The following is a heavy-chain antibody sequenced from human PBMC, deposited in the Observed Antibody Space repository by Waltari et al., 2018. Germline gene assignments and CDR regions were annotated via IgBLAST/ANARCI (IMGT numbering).Heavy chain of an antibody. CDR2: ISSSGGHK. CDR3: ATSEYQLVLVDEY. D-gene: IGHD2-2*01. Sequence: EVQLVESGGGLVKPGGSLRLSCVASDFTFCSYSMNWVLQAPGKGLEWVSSISSSGGHKFYAASMEGRFTISRDNAKNSLYLQMNSLRAEDTAVYYCATSEYQLVLVDEYWGQGTLVTVSS. J-gene: IGHJ4*02. CDR1: DFTFCSYS. V-gene: IGHV3-21*01.